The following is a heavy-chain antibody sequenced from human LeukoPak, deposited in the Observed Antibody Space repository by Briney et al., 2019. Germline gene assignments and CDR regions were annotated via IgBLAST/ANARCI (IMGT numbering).Heavy chain of an antibody. V-gene: IGHV3-48*04. CDR2: ITRSSTTI. J-gene: IGHJ6*03. Sequence: GGSLRLSCAASGFNFSIYSMNWVRQAPGKGLEWVSYITRSSTTIYYADSVKGRFTISRDNAKNSLYLQMNSLRAEDTAVYYCARASERFYYYYYYMDVWGKGTTVTVSS. CDR1: GFNFSIYS. CDR3: ARASERFYYYYYYMDV.